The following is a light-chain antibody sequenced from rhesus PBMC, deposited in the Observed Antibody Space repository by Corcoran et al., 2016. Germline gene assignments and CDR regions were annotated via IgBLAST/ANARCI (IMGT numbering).Light chain of an antibody. Sequence: VVMTQSPLSLPITPGQPASISCRSSQSLLHGDGNNYLSWYQQKPGQAPRLLLYRGSIRYSGVPERPRGSGAGRDFTIKISRVEAEDVGVYYCGQGTHVPDTFGQGTKLEIK. V-gene: IGKV2-64*02. CDR1: QSLLHGDGNNY. CDR3: GQGTHVPDT. CDR2: RGS. J-gene: IGKJ2*01.